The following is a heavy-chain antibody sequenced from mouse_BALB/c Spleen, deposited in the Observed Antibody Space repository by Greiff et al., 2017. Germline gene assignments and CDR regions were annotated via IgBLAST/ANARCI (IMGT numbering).Heavy chain of an antibody. D-gene: IGHD4-1*01. CDR2: IYPGGGYT. V-gene: IGHV1-63*02. CDR3: ARGPTGYYFDY. Sequence: QVQLKESGAELVRPGTSVKISCKASGYTFTNYWLGWVKQRPGHGLEWIGDIYPGGGYTNYNEKFKGKATLTADTSSSTAYMQLSSLTSEDSAVYFCARGPTGYYFDYWGQGTTLTVSS. CDR1: GYTFTNYW. J-gene: IGHJ2*01.